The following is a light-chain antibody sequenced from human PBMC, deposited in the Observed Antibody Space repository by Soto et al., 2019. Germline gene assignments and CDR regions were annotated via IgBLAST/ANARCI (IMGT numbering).Light chain of an antibody. Sequence: VLTQSPGTLSLSPGESATLSCRASQTVSITYLTWYQQKPGQAPRLLIFGASKRATGIPDRFSGSGCGRDFTITISGLEPEDFAVYYCQQYGSSPPISFGQGTRLEIK. CDR3: QQYGSSPPIS. J-gene: IGKJ5*01. CDR1: QTVSITY. V-gene: IGKV3-20*01. CDR2: GAS.